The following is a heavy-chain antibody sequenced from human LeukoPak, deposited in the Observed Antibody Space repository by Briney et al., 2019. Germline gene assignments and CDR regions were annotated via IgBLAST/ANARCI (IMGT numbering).Heavy chain of an antibody. D-gene: IGHD6-13*01. CDR2: IWYDGSNK. CDR3: AKDLYSSWLDY. J-gene: IGHJ4*02. CDR1: GFTFSSYG. Sequence: PGGSLRLSCAASGFTFSSYGMHWVRQAPGKGLEWVAVIWYDGSNKYYADSVKGRFTISRDNSKNTQYLQMNSLRAEDTAVYYCAKDLYSSWLDYWGQGTLVTVSS. V-gene: IGHV3-33*06.